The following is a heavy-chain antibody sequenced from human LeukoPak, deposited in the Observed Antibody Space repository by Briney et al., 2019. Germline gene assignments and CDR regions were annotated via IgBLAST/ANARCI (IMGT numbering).Heavy chain of an antibody. CDR2: IYSSGST. CDR3: ARSPTKRVTEDY. V-gene: IGHV4-61*10. D-gene: IGHD5-18*01. Sequence: PSETLSLTCTVSGASLSSGSDYWTWIRQPAGEGLEWIGQIYSSGSTNYSPSLTSRVTISADTSKNQFFLKINSVTAADTAVYYCARSPTKRVTEDYWGQGTLVTVSS. J-gene: IGHJ4*02. CDR1: GASLSSGSDY.